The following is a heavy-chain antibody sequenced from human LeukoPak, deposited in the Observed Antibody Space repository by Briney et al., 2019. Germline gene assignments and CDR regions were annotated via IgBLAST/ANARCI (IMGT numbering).Heavy chain of an antibody. D-gene: IGHD1-26*01. CDR2: IYYSGST. J-gene: IGHJ2*01. CDR1: GGSISRGDYY. V-gene: IGHV4-30-4*01. Sequence: SETLSLTCTVSGGSISRGDYYWSWIRQPPGKGLEWIGYIYYSGSTYYNPSLKSRVTISVDTSKNQFSLKLSSVTAADTAVYYCARDRDSGSYSGIGWYFDLWGRGTLVTVSS. CDR3: ARDRDSGSYSGIGWYFDL.